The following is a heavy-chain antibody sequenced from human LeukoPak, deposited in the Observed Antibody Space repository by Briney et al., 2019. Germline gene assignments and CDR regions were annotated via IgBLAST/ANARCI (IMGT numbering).Heavy chain of an antibody. CDR2: INAANGNT. Sequence: ASVKVSCKTSGFTFTTYTMHWVRQAPGQRLEWMGWINAANGNTQYSQKFQGRVTITRDTSASAAYMELSSLRSEDTAVYYCARGAPIRVAVAATFDPWGQGTLVTVPS. CDR3: ARGAPIRVAVAATFDP. CDR1: GFTFTTYT. D-gene: IGHD6-19*01. V-gene: IGHV1-3*01. J-gene: IGHJ5*02.